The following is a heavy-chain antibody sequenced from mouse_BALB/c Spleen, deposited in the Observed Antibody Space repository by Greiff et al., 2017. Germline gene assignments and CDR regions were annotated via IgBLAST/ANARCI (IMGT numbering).Heavy chain of an antibody. CDR2: IYPGDGDT. CDR1: GYAFSSYW. V-gene: IGHV1-80*01. Sequence: VKLQESGAELVRPGSSVKISCKASGYAFSSYWMNWVKQRPGQGLEWIGQIYPGDGDTNYNGKFKGKVTLTADKSSSTAYMQLSSLTSEDSAVYFCARDDYDAWFAYWGQGTLVTVSA. CDR3: ARDDYDAWFAY. D-gene: IGHD2-4*01. J-gene: IGHJ3*01.